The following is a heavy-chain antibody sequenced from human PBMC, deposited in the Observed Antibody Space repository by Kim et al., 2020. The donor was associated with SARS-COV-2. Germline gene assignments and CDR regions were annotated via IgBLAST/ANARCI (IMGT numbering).Heavy chain of an antibody. V-gene: IGHV3-66*02. CDR2: IYASGDM. Sequence: GGSLRLSCAVSGVSVINSYINWVRQAPGKGPECVSVIYASGDMYFSDSVKGRFTLSRDNSKNTLYLHMNSLTLEDTAVYYCARGGSQGDYLDNWGQGTLVTVSS. D-gene: IGHD3-10*01. J-gene: IGHJ4*02. CDR1: GVSVINSY. CDR3: ARGGSQGDYLDN.